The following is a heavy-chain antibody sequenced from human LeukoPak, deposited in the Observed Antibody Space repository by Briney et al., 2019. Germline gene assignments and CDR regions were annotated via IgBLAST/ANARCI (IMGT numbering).Heavy chain of an antibody. V-gene: IGHV3-23*01. Sequence: GGSLRLSCAASGFTVSSNYMSWVRQAPGKGLEWVSAISGSGGSTYYADSVKGRFTISRDNSKNTLYLQMNSLRAEDTAVYYCAKGTYDSSGYYSANYINSYFDYWGQGTLVTVSS. D-gene: IGHD3-22*01. CDR2: ISGSGGST. CDR3: AKGTYDSSGYYSANYINSYFDY. J-gene: IGHJ4*02. CDR1: GFTVSSNY.